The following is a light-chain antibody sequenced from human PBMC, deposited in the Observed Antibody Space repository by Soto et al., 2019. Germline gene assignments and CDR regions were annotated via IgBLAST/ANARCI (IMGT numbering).Light chain of an antibody. CDR2: GGS. CDR1: QSVSTH. J-gene: IGKJ1*01. Sequence: ELVMTQSPATLSVSPGERATLSCRASQSVSTHLAWYQQNPGQAPRLLMYGGSTRATGVPARFSGSGSGTEFTLTISSLQPDDFATYYCQHYNSYSEAFGQGTKVDIK. V-gene: IGKV3-15*01. CDR3: QHYNSYSEA.